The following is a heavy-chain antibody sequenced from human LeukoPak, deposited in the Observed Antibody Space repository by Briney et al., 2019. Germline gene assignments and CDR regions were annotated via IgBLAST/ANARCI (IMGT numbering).Heavy chain of an antibody. CDR1: GGSFSGYY. V-gene: IGHV4-34*01. J-gene: IGHJ4*02. D-gene: IGHD1-1*01. CDR3: ARDRTPSYLDY. Sequence: PSETLSLTCAVYGGSFSGYYWSWIRQPPGKGLEWIGEINHSGSTNYNPSLKSRVTISVDTSKNQFSLKLSSVTAADTAVYYCARDRTPSYLDYWGQGTLVTVSS. CDR2: INHSGST.